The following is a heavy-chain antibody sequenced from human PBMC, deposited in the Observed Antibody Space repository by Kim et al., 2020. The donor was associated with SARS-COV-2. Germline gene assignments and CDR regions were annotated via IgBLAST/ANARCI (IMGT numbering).Heavy chain of an antibody. Sequence: GGSLRLSCAASGFTFDDYAMHWVRQAPGKGLEWVSGISWNSGSIGYADSVKGRFTISRDNAKNSLYLQMNSLRAEDTALYYCAKFSITMVSRGAFDIWG. J-gene: IGHJ3*02. D-gene: IGHD3-10*01. CDR3: AKFSITMVSRGAFDI. V-gene: IGHV3-9*01. CDR1: GFTFDDYA. CDR2: ISWNSGSI.